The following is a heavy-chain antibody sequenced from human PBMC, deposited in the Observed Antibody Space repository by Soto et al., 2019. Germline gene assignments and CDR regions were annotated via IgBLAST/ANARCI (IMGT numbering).Heavy chain of an antibody. CDR2: INAGNGNA. Sequence: ASAKVSSKASGYTFIGYAMHWVRHAPGQRLEWMGWINAGNGNAKYSQKFQGRVTITRDTSASTAYMELSSLRSEDTAVYYCARAVAVPADFDYWGQGTLVTVSS. V-gene: IGHV1-3*01. CDR1: GYTFIGYA. CDR3: ARAVAVPADFDY. J-gene: IGHJ4*02. D-gene: IGHD6-19*01.